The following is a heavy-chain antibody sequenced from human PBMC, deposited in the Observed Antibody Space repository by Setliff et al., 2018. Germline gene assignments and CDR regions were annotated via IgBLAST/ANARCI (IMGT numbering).Heavy chain of an antibody. D-gene: IGHD2-15*01. V-gene: IGHV4-34*01. CDR3: ARGADTVVAPYDAFDI. CDR1: GGSFSGYY. Sequence: SETLSLTCAVYGGSFSGYYWNWIRQPPGKGLEWIGGINHSGSTNYNPSLKSRVTISVDTSKNQFSLKLSSVTAADTAVYYCARGADTVVAPYDAFDIWGQGTMVTVSS. CDR2: INHSGST. J-gene: IGHJ3*02.